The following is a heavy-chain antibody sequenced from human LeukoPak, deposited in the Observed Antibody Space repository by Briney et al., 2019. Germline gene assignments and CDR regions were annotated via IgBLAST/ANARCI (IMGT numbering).Heavy chain of an antibody. CDR1: GGSFSGYY. V-gene: IGHV4-34*01. Sequence: SETLSLTCDVYGGSFSGYYWSWIRQPPGKGLEWIGEINHSGSTNYNPSLNSRVTISVDTSKNQFSLTLSSVTAAETAVYYCARASRDAIAVAGTGNWFDPWGQGTLVTVSS. J-gene: IGHJ5*02. CDR2: INHSGST. D-gene: IGHD6-19*01. CDR3: ARASRDAIAVAGTGNWFDP.